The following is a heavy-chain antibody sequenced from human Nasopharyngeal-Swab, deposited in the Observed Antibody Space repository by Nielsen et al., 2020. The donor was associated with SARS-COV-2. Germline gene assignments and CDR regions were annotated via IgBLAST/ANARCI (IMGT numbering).Heavy chain of an antibody. CDR3: ARHFQDVTIFGVVIPGDYMDV. Sequence: RQPQGKGLEWIGSIYYSGSTYYNPSLKSRVTISVDTSKNQFSLKLSSVTAADTAVYYCARHFQDVTIFGVVIPGDYMDVWGKGTTVTVSS. J-gene: IGHJ6*03. D-gene: IGHD3-3*01. V-gene: IGHV4-39*01. CDR2: IYYSGST.